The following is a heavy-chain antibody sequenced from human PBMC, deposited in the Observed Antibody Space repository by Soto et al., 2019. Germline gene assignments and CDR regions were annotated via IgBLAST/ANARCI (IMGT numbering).Heavy chain of an antibody. V-gene: IGHV4-34*01. CDR1: GGSFSGYY. D-gene: IGHD3-10*01. J-gene: IGHJ6*02. CDR3: ARGPPIYYGSGSYYNANYYYYGMDV. Sequence: PSETLSLTCAVYGGSFSGYYWSWIRQPPGKGLEWIGEINYSGSTNYNPSLKSRVTISVDTSKNQFSLKLSSVTAADTAVYYCARGPPIYYGSGSYYNANYYYYGMDVWGQGTTVTVSS. CDR2: INYSGST.